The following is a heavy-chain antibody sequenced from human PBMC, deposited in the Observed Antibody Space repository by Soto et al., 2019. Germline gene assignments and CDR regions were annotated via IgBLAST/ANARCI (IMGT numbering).Heavy chain of an antibody. Sequence: GGSLRLSCAASGFTFSDYYMSWIRQVPGKGLEWVAYISGTSDSIPYADSVKGRFTISRDNAKNSLYLQMNSLRAEDTAVYYCARVAVLTAAGTTDHWGQGTLVTVSS. CDR3: ARVAVLTAAGTTDH. D-gene: IGHD6-13*01. V-gene: IGHV3-11*06. CDR2: ISGTSDSI. CDR1: GFTFSDYY. J-gene: IGHJ4*02.